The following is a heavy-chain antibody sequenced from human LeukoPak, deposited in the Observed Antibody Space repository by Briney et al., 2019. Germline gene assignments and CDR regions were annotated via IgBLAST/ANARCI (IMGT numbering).Heavy chain of an antibody. J-gene: IGHJ3*01. CDR1: GYTFTAYY. CDR3: ARVDSGHDYGPS. CDR2: INPNSGDT. Sequence: GASVKVSCKASGYTFTAYYMHWVRQVPGQGLEWMGRINPNSGDTDYAQKFQGRVIMTRDTSISTAYMEVSRLRSDDTAVYNCARVDSGHDYGPSWGQGTTVTVSS. D-gene: IGHD5-12*01. V-gene: IGHV1-2*06.